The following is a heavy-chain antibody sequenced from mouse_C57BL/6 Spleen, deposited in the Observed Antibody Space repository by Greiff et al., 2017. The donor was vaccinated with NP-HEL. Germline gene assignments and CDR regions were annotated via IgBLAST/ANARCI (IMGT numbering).Heavy chain of an antibody. CDR1: GFTFSNYW. Sequence: VQLKESGGGLVQPGGSMKLSCVASGFTFSNYWMNWVRQSPEKGLEWVAQIRLKSDNYATHYAESVKGRFTISRDDSKSSVYLQMNNLRAEDTGIYYCTGLGRGYFDVWGTGTTVTVSS. V-gene: IGHV6-3*01. CDR2: IRLKSDNYAT. J-gene: IGHJ1*03. CDR3: TGLGRGYFDV. D-gene: IGHD4-1*01.